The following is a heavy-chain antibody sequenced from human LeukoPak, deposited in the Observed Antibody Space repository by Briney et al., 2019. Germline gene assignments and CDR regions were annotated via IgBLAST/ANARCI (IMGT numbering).Heavy chain of an antibody. CDR2: ISGSGRDT. V-gene: IGHV3-23*01. J-gene: IGHJ4*02. D-gene: IGHD3-22*01. CDR1: GFTFRSYA. Sequence: GGSLRLSCAASGFTFRSYAMNWVRQAPVKGLEWVSGISGSGRDTYYADSVKGRFTISRDNSKNTLYLQMNSLRADDTAVDYCATNYYDSSGDFPDFDYWGQGALVSVSS. CDR3: ATNYYDSSGDFPDFDY.